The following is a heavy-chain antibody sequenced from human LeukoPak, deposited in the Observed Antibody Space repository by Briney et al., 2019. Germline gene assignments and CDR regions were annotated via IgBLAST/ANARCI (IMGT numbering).Heavy chain of an antibody. CDR2: ISYDGSNK. J-gene: IGHJ3*02. D-gene: IGHD4-17*01. Sequence: HAGGSLRLSCAASGFTFSSYGMHWVRQAPGKGLEWVAVISYDGSNKYYADSVKGRFTISRDNSKNTLYLQMNSLRAEDTAVYYCAKKYGDYAEAFDIWGQGTMVTVSS. CDR3: AKKYGDYAEAFDI. CDR1: GFTFSSYG. V-gene: IGHV3-30*18.